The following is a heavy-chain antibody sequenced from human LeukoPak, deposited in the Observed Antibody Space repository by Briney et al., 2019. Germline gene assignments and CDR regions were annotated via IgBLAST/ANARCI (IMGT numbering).Heavy chain of an antibody. CDR1: GGSFSGYY. D-gene: IGHD2-2*01. J-gene: IGHJ5*02. V-gene: IGHV4-34*01. Sequence: SEILSLTCAVYGGSFSGYYWSWIRQPPGKGLEWIGEINHSGGTNYNPSLKSRVTISVDTSKNQFSLKLSSVTAADTAVYYCARRPSPGVPAATHSPFDPWGQGTLVTVSS. CDR2: INHSGGT. CDR3: ARRPSPGVPAATHSPFDP.